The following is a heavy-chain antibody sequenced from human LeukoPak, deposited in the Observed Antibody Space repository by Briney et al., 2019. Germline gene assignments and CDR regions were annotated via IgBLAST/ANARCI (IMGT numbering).Heavy chain of an antibody. V-gene: IGHV4-61*08. CDR3: ARVYSERWPPYHFDY. CDR1: GGSISSGGYY. Sequence: SETLSLTCTVSGGSISSGGYYWSWIRQPPGKGLEWIGYVYYSGTISYYNPSLETRVTMSADTSKNQYSLRLNSVTAADTAVYYCARVYSERWPPYHFDYWGQGSLVTVSS. J-gene: IGHJ4*02. CDR2: VYYSGTIS. D-gene: IGHD5-24*01.